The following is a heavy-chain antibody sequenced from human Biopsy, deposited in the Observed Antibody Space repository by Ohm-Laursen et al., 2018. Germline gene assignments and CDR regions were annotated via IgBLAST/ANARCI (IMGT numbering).Heavy chain of an antibody. CDR3: AHGSGSYYKWDF. CDR2: VFDRGTT. Sequence: GTLSLTCTLSGDSITRSYWSWIRQSPGKGLEWIGHVFDRGTTNYTPSVRSRVTMSEDPSKKQLSLKMASVTAADTAIYYCAHGSGSYYKWDFWGRGILVTVSS. V-gene: IGHV4-59*08. CDR1: GDSITRSY. D-gene: IGHD3-10*01. J-gene: IGHJ4*02.